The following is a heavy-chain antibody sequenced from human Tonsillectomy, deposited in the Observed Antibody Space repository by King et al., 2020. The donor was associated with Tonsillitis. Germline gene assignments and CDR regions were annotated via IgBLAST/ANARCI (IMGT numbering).Heavy chain of an antibody. CDR2: IRSKANSYAT. V-gene: IGHV3-73*02. CDR1: GFTFSGSA. D-gene: IGHD3-10*01. Sequence: VQLVESGGGLVQPGGSLKLSCAASGFTFSGSAMHWVRQASGKGLEWVGRIRSKANSYATAYAASVKGRFTISRDDSKNTAYLQMNSLKTEDTAGYYCTRREDITMVRGVIRHFDYWGQGTLVTVSS. CDR3: TRREDITMVRGVIRHFDY. J-gene: IGHJ4*02.